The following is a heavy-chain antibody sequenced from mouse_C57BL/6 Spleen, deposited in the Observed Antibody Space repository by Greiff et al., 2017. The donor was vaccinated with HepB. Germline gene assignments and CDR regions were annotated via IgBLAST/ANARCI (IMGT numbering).Heavy chain of an antibody. V-gene: IGHV1-64*01. CDR3: ARTGTDGYFDV. J-gene: IGHJ1*03. CDR2: IHTNSGST. Sequence: QVQLQQPGAELVKPGASVKLSCKASGYTFTSYWMHWVKQRPGQGLEWIGMIHTNSGSTNYNEKFKSKATLTVDKSSSTAYMQLSSLTSEDSAVYYGARTGTDGYFDVWGTGTTVTVSS. D-gene: IGHD4-1*01. CDR1: GYTFTSYW.